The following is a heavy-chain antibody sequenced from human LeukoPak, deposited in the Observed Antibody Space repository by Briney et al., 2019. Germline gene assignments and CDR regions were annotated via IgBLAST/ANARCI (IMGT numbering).Heavy chain of an antibody. V-gene: IGHV3-48*03. Sequence: GGSLRLSCAASGFTFSSYEMNWVRQAPGEGLEWGSYISSSGSTIYYADSVKGRFTISRDNAKNSLYLQMNSLRAEDTAVYYCASYSMVRGVIPFDYWGQGTLVTVSS. CDR2: ISSSGSTI. CDR3: ASYSMVRGVIPFDY. D-gene: IGHD3-10*01. J-gene: IGHJ4*02. CDR1: GFTFSSYE.